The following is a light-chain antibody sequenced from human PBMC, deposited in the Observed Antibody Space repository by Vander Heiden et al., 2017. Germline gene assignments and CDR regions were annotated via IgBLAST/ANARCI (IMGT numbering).Light chain of an antibody. CDR2: GDN. J-gene: IGLJ2*01. V-gene: IGLV3-19*01. CDR3: HSRDTSGHL. CDR1: SLRNYF. Sequence: SSELTQDPAVSVTLGQTVTITCQGESLRNYFASWYQQKPGPGPVLVFYGDNNPTPGVPGPFSCFYSRTTASLTIPGAQAEDEGDYYCHSRDTSGHLFGGGTKLTVL.